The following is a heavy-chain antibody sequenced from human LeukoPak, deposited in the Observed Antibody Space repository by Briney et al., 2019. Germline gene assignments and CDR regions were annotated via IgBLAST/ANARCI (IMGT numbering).Heavy chain of an antibody. D-gene: IGHD6-13*01. V-gene: IGHV3-21*01. CDR2: ISSSSSYI. CDR1: GFTFSSYS. Sequence: GGSLRLSCAASGFTFSSYSMNWVRQAPGKGLEWVSSISSSSSYIYYADSVKGRFTISRDNAKNSLYLQMNSLRAEDTAVYYCARASSSSHTLGYDAFDIWGQGTMVTVSS. J-gene: IGHJ3*02. CDR3: ARASSSSHTLGYDAFDI.